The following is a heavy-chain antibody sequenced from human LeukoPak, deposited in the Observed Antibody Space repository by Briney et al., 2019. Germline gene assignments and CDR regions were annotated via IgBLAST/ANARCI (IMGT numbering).Heavy chain of an antibody. CDR2: ISSSGSTI. CDR1: GFTFSDYY. V-gene: IGHV3-11*01. Sequence: GGSLRLSCAASGFTFSDYYMSWIRQAPGKGLECVSYISSSGSTIYYADSVKGRFTISRDNAKNSLYLQMNSLRAEDTAVYYCASGYYDILTGYYNPPDYWGQGTLVTVSS. J-gene: IGHJ4*02. CDR3: ASGYYDILTGYYNPPDY. D-gene: IGHD3-9*01.